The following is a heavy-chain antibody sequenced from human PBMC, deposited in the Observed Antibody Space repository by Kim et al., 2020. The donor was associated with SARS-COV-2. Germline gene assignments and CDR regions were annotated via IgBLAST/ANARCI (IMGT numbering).Heavy chain of an antibody. CDR2: LYRGGST. V-gene: IGHV3-53*01. J-gene: IGHJ4*02. CDR3: ARGLYTSSRFDS. D-gene: IGHD6-13*01. Sequence: GGSLRLSCAASGFTVSSDYMNWVRQAPGKGLEWVSALYRGGSTYYADSVKGRFTISRDNSKNTLFLQMSSLRVEDTAVYYCARGLYTSSRFDSWGQGTLVTVSS. CDR1: GFTVSSDY.